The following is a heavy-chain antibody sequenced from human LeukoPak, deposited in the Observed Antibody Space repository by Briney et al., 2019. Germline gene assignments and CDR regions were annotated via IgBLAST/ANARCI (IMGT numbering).Heavy chain of an antibody. Sequence: GGSLRLSCAASGFTFSSYWMHWVRQAPGKGLVWVSRINSDGSITNYADSVEGRFTVSRDNAKNTLYLQMNSLGVEDSAIYYCARAGNYYFTYWGQGTLLTVST. CDR3: ARAGNYYFTY. D-gene: IGHD1-7*01. CDR2: INSDGSIT. V-gene: IGHV3-74*01. J-gene: IGHJ4*02. CDR1: GFTFSSYW.